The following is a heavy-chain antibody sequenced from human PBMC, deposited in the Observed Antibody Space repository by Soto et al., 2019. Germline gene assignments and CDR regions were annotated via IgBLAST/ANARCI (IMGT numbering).Heavy chain of an antibody. CDR3: ATGEYYYDSSGYYYC. J-gene: IGHJ4*02. D-gene: IGHD3-22*01. Sequence: KPGGSLRLSCAASGFTFSSYSMNWVRQAPGKGLEWVSSISSSSSYIYYADSVKGRFTISRDNAKNSLYLQMNSLRAEDTAVYYCATGEYYYDSSGYYYCWGQGTLVTVSS. CDR1: GFTFSSYS. V-gene: IGHV3-21*01. CDR2: ISSSSSYI.